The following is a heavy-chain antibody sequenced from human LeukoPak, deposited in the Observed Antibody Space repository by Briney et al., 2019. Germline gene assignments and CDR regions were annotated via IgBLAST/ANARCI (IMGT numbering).Heavy chain of an antibody. Sequence: RGSLRLSCAASGITVNSTYISWVRQAPGKGLEWVSVAYSDGNTYYAGSVKGRFTISRDNSKNTLFLQMNSLRAEDTAVYYCARLFGSGWPGYFYYAMDVWGQGTTVAVSS. V-gene: IGHV3-66*04. CDR2: AYSDGNT. D-gene: IGHD6-19*01. CDR1: GITVNSTY. CDR3: ARLFGSGWPGYFYYAMDV. J-gene: IGHJ6*02.